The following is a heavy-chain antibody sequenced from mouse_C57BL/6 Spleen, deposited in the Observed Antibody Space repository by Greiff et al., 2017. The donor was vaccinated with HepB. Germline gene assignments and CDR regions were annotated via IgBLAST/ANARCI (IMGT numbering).Heavy chain of an antibody. V-gene: IGHV1-19*01. CDR1: GYTFTDYY. CDR2: INPYNGGT. CDR3: AREVLRRAWFAY. J-gene: IGHJ3*01. D-gene: IGHD2-4*01. Sequence: EVQLQQSGPVLVKPGASVKMSCKASGYTFTDYYMNWVKQSHGKSLEWIGVINPYNGGTSYNQKFKGKATLTVDKSSSTAYMELNSLTSEDSAVYYCAREVLRRAWFAYWGQGTLVTVSA.